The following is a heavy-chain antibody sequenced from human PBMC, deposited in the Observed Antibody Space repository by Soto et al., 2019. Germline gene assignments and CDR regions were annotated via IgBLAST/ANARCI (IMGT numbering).Heavy chain of an antibody. J-gene: IGHJ4*02. CDR1: GFTFDDYA. D-gene: IGHD3-22*01. CDR2: ISWNSDTL. Sequence: EVQLVESGGGLVQPGRSLRLSCAASGFTFDDYAMHWVRQAPGKGLEWVTGISWNSDTLGYAASVKGRFTISRDNAKNSLYLQMSSLRPEDTAFYYCARGLYYYTTSGYPHYWGQGTLVTVSS. V-gene: IGHV3-9*01. CDR3: ARGLYYYTTSGYPHY.